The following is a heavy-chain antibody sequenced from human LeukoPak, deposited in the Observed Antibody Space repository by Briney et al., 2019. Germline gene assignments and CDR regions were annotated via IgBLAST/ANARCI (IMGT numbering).Heavy chain of an antibody. CDR2: ISGSGGST. Sequence: PGGXXRXSXAXXGXXFSSYAXSWVRQAPGKGLEWVSDISGSGGSTYYADSVKGRFNISRDNSNNTLYLQMNSLRAEDTAVYYCAKVMVGYCGGDCAVDYWGQGTXVTVSS. V-gene: IGHV3-23*01. CDR3: AKVMVGYCGGDCAVDY. CDR1: GXXFSSYA. J-gene: IGHJ4*02. D-gene: IGHD2-21*02.